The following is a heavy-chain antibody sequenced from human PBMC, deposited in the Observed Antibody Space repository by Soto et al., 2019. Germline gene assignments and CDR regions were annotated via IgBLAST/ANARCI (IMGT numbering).Heavy chain of an antibody. CDR2: ISGSGGST. Sequence: GGSLRLSCAASGFTFSSYAMSWVHQAPGKGLEWVSAISGSGGSTYYADSVKGRFTISRDNSKNTLYLQMNSLRAEDTAVYYCAKDITTVTTGAVDYWGQGTLVTVSS. CDR1: GFTFSSYA. CDR3: AKDITTVTTGAVDY. V-gene: IGHV3-23*01. D-gene: IGHD4-17*01. J-gene: IGHJ4*02.